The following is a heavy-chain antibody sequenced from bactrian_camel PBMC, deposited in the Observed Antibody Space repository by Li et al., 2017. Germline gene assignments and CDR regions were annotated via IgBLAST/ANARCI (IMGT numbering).Heavy chain of an antibody. CDR1: RYTYKRNC. J-gene: IGHJ6*01. Sequence: HVQLVESGGGSVQAGGSLRLSCAAGRYTYKRNCMGWFRQRPGKDREGLAVLWIGGATTTYADSVKGRFTASRDNAQNTVYLQMNSLKPDDTAVYSCVRDVYGGRWGFGYWGQGTQFTVS. CDR3: VRDVYGGRWGFGY. V-gene: IGHV3S1*01. D-gene: IGHD6*01. CDR2: LWIGGATT.